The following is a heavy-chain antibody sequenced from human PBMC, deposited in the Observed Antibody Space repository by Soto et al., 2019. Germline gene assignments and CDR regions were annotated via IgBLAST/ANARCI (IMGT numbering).Heavy chain of an antibody. V-gene: IGHV3-23*01. CDR1: GFTFSSYA. CDR2: IRGSGGST. CDR3: AKEPYCSSTSCHHPFDY. Sequence: EVQLLESGGGLVQPGGSLRLSCAASGFTFSSYAMSWVRQAPGKGLEWVSAIRGSGGSTYYADSVKGRFTISRDNSKNPLYLQMNSLRAEDTAVYYCAKEPYCSSTSCHHPFDYWGQGTLVTVSS. J-gene: IGHJ4*02. D-gene: IGHD2-2*01.